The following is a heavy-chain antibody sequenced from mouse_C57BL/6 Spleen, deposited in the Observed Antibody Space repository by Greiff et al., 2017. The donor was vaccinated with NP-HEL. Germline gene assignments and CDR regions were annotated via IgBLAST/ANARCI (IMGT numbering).Heavy chain of an antibody. Sequence: QVQLQQSGAELVRPGASVTLSCKASGYTFTDYEMHWVKQTPVHGLEWIGAIDPETGGTAYTQKFKGKAILTADKSSITAFMELRSLTSADSAGYYCTRGGVRRYFDVWGTGTTVTVSA. CDR1: GYTFTDYE. V-gene: IGHV1-15*01. D-gene: IGHD2-2*01. J-gene: IGHJ1*03. CDR3: TRGGVRRYFDV. CDR2: IDPETGGT.